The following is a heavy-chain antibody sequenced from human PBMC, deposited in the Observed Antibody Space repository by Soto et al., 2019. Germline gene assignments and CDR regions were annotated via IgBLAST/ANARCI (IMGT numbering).Heavy chain of an antibody. D-gene: IGHD5-18*01. CDR2: ITWNSGDI. CDR1: GFTIDDYA. CDR3: AKELTYGYTAFDM. V-gene: IGHV3-9*01. J-gene: IGHJ3*02. Sequence: ELQLVQSGGGFVQPGRSLRLSCTASGFTIDDYAMHWVRQAPGKGLEWVSGITWNSGDIDYADSVKGRFAISRDNAKKSLYLQMNRLRPEDTALYYCAKELTYGYTAFDMWGQGTMVTVSS.